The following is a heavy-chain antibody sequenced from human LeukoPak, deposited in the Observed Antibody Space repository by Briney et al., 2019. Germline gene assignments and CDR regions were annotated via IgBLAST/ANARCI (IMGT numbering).Heavy chain of an antibody. Sequence: GGSLRLSCAASGFTVSSNYMSWVRQAPGKGLEWVANIKQDGSEKYYVDSVKGRFTISRDNAKNSLYLQMNSLRAEDTAVYYCARQIQRWLQSFDYWGQGTLVTVSS. CDR2: IKQDGSEK. V-gene: IGHV3-7*01. CDR1: GFTVSSNY. CDR3: ARQIQRWLQSFDY. J-gene: IGHJ4*02. D-gene: IGHD5-24*01.